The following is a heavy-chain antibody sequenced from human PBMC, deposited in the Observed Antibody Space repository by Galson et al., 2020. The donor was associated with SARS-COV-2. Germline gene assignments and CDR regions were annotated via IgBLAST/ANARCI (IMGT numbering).Heavy chain of an antibody. V-gene: IGHV4-31*03. J-gene: IGHJ4*02. D-gene: IGHD2-15*01. CDR1: GGSISSGGYY. CDR2: IYYSGST. CDR3: ARTGGGYCSGGSCSFYFDY. Sequence: SETLSLTCTVSGGSISSGGYYWSWIRQHPGKGLEWIGYIYYSGSTYYNPSLKSRVTISVDTSKNQFSLKLSSVTAADTAVYYCARTGGGYCSGGSCSFYFDYWGQGTLVTVSS.